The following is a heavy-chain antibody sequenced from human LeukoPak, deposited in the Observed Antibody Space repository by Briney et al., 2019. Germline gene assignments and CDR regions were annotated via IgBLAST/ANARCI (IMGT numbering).Heavy chain of an antibody. V-gene: IGHV1-2*06. CDR1: GYTFTGYY. CDR2: IDPNSGGT. J-gene: IGHJ4*02. CDR3: ARVGGSSWYSFDY. Sequence: ASVKVSCKTSGYTFTGYYMHWMRQAPGQGLEWMGRIDPNSGGTNYAQNFQGRFTMTRDTSISTAYMELTRLRSDDTAIYYCARVGGSSWYSFDYWGQGTLVTVSS. D-gene: IGHD6-13*01.